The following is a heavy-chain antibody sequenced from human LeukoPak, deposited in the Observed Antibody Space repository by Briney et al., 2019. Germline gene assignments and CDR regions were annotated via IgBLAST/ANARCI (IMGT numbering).Heavy chain of an antibody. CDR2: IYPGDSDT. CDR3: ARALTNRYYYYYMDV. J-gene: IGHJ6*03. V-gene: IGHV5-51*01. D-gene: IGHD1-14*01. CDR1: GYSFTSYW. Sequence: GESLKISCKGSGYSFTSYWIGWVRQMPGKGLEWMGIIYPGDSDTRYSPSSQGQVTISADKSISTAYLQWSSLKASDTAMYYCARALTNRYYYYYMDVWGKGTTVTVSS.